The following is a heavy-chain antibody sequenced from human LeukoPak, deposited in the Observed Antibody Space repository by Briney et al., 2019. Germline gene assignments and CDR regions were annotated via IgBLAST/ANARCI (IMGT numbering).Heavy chain of an antibody. V-gene: IGHV3-30-3*01. D-gene: IGHD6-6*01. CDR3: AREASYSSTSDY. CDR2: ISYDGSNK. Sequence: GGSLRLSCAASGFTFSSYAMHWVRQAPGKGLEWVAVISYDGSNKYYADSVKGRFTISRDNSKNTLYLQINSLRVEDTAVYYCAREASYSSTSDYWGQGTLVTVSS. CDR1: GFTFSSYA. J-gene: IGHJ4*02.